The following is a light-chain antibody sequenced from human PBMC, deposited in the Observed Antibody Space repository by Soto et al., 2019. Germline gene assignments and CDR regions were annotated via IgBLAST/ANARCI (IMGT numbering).Light chain of an antibody. CDR1: QSVSSNF. CDR2: GAS. V-gene: IGKV3-20*01. CDR3: QQYGTSPPT. J-gene: IGKJ1*01. Sequence: EIVLTQSPGTLSLSPGERVTLSCKASQSVSSNFLAWYQRKPGQAPRLLIYGASYRATDIPYRFSGSGSGTDFTLTITRLEPEDCAVYYCQQYGTSPPTFGQGTKVEI.